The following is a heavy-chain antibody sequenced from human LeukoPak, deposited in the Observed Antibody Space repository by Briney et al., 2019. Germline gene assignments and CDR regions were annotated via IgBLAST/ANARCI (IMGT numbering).Heavy chain of an antibody. J-gene: IGHJ3*02. Sequence: PGGSLRLSCAASGFTFSSYSMNWVRQAPGKGLEWVSSISSSSSYIYYADYVKGRFTISRDNAKNSLYLPMNSLRAEDTAVYYCARRRERTNAFDIWGQGTMVTVSS. CDR2: ISSSSSYI. CDR3: ARRRERTNAFDI. CDR1: GFTFSSYS. V-gene: IGHV3-21*01. D-gene: IGHD1-26*01.